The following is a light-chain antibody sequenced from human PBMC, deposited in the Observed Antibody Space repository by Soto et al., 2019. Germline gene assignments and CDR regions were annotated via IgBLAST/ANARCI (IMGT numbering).Light chain of an antibody. CDR3: AAWDDGLNGYV. V-gene: IGLV1-44*01. CDR2: SNN. J-gene: IGLJ1*01. Sequence: QSVLTQPPSASGTPGQRVTISCSGSSSNIGSNTVNWYQQLPGTAPKLLIYSNNQRPSGVPYRFSGSKSGTSASLASSGLQSEDEADYYCAAWDDGLNGYVFGTGTKLTVL. CDR1: SSNIGSNT.